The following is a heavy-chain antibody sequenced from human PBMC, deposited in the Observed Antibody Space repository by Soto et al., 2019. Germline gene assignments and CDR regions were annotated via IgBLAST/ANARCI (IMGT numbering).Heavy chain of an antibody. CDR3: ARDSYGPDK. Sequence: GGSLRLSCAASGFTFSSYGMHWVRQAPGKGLEWVAVIWYDGSNKYYADSVKGRFTISRDNSKNTLYLQMNSLRVEDTAVYYCARDSYGPDKWGQGTLVTVSS. J-gene: IGHJ4*02. D-gene: IGHD3-10*01. V-gene: IGHV3-33*01. CDR2: IWYDGSNK. CDR1: GFTFSSYG.